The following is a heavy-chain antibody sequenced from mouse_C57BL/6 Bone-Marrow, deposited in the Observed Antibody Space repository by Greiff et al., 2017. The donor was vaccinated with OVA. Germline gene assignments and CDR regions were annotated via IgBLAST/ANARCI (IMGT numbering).Heavy chain of an antibody. Sequence: VKLMESGAELVRPGTSVKVSCKASGYAFTNYLIEWVKQRPGQGLEWIGVINPGSGGTNYNEKFKGKATLTADKSSSTAYMQLSSLTSEDSAVYFCAKGDYDKAYWGQGTLVTVSA. J-gene: IGHJ3*01. D-gene: IGHD2-4*01. V-gene: IGHV1-54*01. CDR3: AKGDYDKAY. CDR2: INPGSGGT. CDR1: GYAFTNYL.